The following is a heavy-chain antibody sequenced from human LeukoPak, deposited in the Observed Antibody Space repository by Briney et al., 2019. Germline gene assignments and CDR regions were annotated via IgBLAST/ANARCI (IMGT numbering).Heavy chain of an antibody. Sequence: PGGSLRLSCAASGFTFSSYSMNWVRQAPGKGLEWVSSISSSSSYIYYADSVKGRFTTSRDNAKNSLYLQMNSLRAEDTAVYYCARDINWNYDYWGQGTLVTVSS. CDR1: GFTFSSYS. CDR3: ARDINWNYDY. V-gene: IGHV3-21*01. CDR2: ISSSSSYI. D-gene: IGHD1-7*01. J-gene: IGHJ4*02.